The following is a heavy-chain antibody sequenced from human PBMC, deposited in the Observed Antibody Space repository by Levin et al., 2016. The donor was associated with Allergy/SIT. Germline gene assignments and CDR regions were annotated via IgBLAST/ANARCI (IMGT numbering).Heavy chain of an antibody. CDR2: IYYSGST. V-gene: IGHV4-39*01. D-gene: IGHD2-2*01. J-gene: IGHJ4*02. CDR1: GGSISSSSYY. CDR3: AISGPAAENLLNY. Sequence: SETLSLTCTVSGGSISSSSYYWGWIRQPPGKGLEWIGSIYYSGSTYYNPSLKSRVTISVDTSKNQFSLKLSSVTAADTAVYYCAISGPAAENLLNYWGQGTLVTVSS.